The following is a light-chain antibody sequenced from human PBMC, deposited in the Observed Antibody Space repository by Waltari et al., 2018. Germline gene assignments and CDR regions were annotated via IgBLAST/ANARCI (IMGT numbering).Light chain of an antibody. V-gene: IGKV3-20*01. CDR3: QQYGASPFT. J-gene: IGKJ2*01. CDR1: QSVNNNY. CDR2: GAL. Sequence: EFVLTQSPGTLSLSPGEGATLSCRASQSVNNNYIAWYQQKPGQAPRLLIYGALNRATGIPDRVSGSGSGTDFSLTISRLEPEDFAVYSCQQYGASPFTFGQGTKLEIK.